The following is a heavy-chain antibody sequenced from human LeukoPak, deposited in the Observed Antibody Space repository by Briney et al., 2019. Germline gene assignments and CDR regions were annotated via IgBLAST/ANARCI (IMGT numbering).Heavy chain of an antibody. D-gene: IGHD2-8*02. CDR3: ARSYGRLVGGAFDI. J-gene: IGHJ3*02. V-gene: IGHV4-59*08. Sequence: PSETLSLTWTVSGGSISSDYWSWIRQPPGKGLEWIGYIYYSGSTIYNPSLKSRVTISVDTSKNQFSLKLSSVTAADTAVYYCARSYGRLVGGAFDIWGQGTMVTVSS. CDR2: IYYSGST. CDR1: GGSISSDY.